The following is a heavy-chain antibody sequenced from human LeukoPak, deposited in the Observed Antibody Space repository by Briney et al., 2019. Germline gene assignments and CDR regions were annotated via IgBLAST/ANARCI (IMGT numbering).Heavy chain of an antibody. J-gene: IGHJ4*02. CDR3: ARGRGRYSGYDWLDY. V-gene: IGHV4-34*01. CDR1: GGSFSGYY. D-gene: IGHD5-12*01. Sequence: PSETLSLTCAVYGGSFSGYYWSWIRQPPGKGLEWSGEINHSGSTNYNPSLKSRVTISVDTSKNQFSLKLSSVTAADTAVYYCARGRGRYSGYDWLDYWGQGTLVTVSS. CDR2: INHSGST.